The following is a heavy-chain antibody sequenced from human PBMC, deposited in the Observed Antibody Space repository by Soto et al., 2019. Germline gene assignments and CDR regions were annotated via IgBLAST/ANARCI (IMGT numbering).Heavy chain of an antibody. D-gene: IGHD6-19*01. J-gene: IGHJ3*02. CDR1: GCTFISYG. Sequence: GGSMRVSWAAAGCTFISYGRRWVRQNTGKGLEWVSAIGTAGDTYYPGSVKGRFTISRENAKNSLYLQMNSLRAEDTAVYYCARWVPYSSGDAFDIWGQGTMVTVSS. CDR3: ARWVPYSSGDAFDI. CDR2: IGTAGDT. V-gene: IGHV3-13*01.